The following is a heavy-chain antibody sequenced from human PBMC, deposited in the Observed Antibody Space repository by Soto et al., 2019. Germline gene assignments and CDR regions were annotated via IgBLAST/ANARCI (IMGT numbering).Heavy chain of an antibody. CDR2: IIPIFGTA. Sequence: EASVKVSCKASGGTFSSYAISWVRQAPGQGLEWMGGIIPIFGTANYAQKFQGRVTITADESTSTAYMELSSLRSEDTAVYYCARGPVEMATINSAIGFEYFQHWGQGTLVTVSS. V-gene: IGHV1-69*13. J-gene: IGHJ1*01. CDR3: ARGPVEMATINSAIGFEYFQH. CDR1: GGTFSSYA. D-gene: IGHD5-12*01.